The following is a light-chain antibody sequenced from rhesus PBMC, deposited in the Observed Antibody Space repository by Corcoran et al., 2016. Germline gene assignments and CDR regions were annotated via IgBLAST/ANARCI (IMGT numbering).Light chain of an antibody. Sequence: QAAPTQSPYVCGSPGQSVTISCTGTSSDIGGSNRVSWFQHHPGKAPTVMIYEVIKRPSGVSDRFSGSKSGNTASLTISGLQAEDEADYYCSSYATGNTFIFGSGTRLTVL. J-gene: IGLJ1*01. CDR1: SSDIGGSNR. CDR2: EVI. CDR3: SSYATGNTFI. V-gene: IGLV2-13*03.